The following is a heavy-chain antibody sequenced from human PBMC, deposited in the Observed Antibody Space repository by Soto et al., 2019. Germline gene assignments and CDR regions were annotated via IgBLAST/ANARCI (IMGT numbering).Heavy chain of an antibody. J-gene: IGHJ4*02. CDR2: ISGSGGST. V-gene: IGHV3-23*01. D-gene: IGHD3-3*01. CDR1: GFTFSSYA. Sequence: GGSLRLSCAASGFTFSSYAMSWVRQAPGKGLEWVSAISGSGGSTYYADSVKGRFTISRDNSKNTLYLQMNSLRAEDTAVYYCAKAVLPPRFLEWLFPFDYWGQGTLVTVSS. CDR3: AKAVLPPRFLEWLFPFDY.